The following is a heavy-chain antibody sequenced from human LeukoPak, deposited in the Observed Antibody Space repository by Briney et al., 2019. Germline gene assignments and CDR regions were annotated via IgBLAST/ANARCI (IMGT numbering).Heavy chain of an antibody. V-gene: IGHV1-2*06. J-gene: IGHJ3*02. Sequence: ASVKVSCKASGYSFTGYYIHWVRQAPGQGLEWMGRINPNSGDTTYAQKFQGRVTVTRDTSISTAYMELSSLTSDDTAVYSCVRDHDSSGRTDDAFDIWGQGTMVTVSS. CDR2: INPNSGDT. CDR3: VRDHDSSGRTDDAFDI. D-gene: IGHD3-22*01. CDR1: GYSFTGYY.